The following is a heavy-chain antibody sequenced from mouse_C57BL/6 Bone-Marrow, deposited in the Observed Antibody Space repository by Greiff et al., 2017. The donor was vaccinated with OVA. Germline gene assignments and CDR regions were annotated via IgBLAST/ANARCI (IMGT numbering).Heavy chain of an antibody. CDR3: ARRSNYGGFAY. V-gene: IGHV1-81*01. Sequence: VQLQQSGAELARPGASVKLSCKASGYTFTSYGISWVKQRTGQGLEWIGEIYPRSGNTYYNEKFKGKATLTADKSSSTAYMELRSLTSEDSAVYYCARRSNYGGFAYWGQGTLVTVSA. CDR2: IYPRSGNT. J-gene: IGHJ3*01. CDR1: GYTFTSYG. D-gene: IGHD2-5*01.